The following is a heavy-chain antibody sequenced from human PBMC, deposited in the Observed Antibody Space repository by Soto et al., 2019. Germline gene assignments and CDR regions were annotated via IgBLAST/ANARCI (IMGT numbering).Heavy chain of an antibody. Sequence: EVQLVESGGGLVQPGGSLRLSCAASGFTFSLYSMSWVRQAPGKGLEWVSYISRSSTGIHYADSVKGRFTISRDDATNSMNLQMNSLRDGATSVYYCARAVTWGLDVWGQGTTVSISS. J-gene: IGHJ6*02. CDR1: GFTFSLYS. D-gene: IGHD3-10*01. CDR2: ISRSSTGI. CDR3: ARAVTWGLDV. V-gene: IGHV3-48*02.